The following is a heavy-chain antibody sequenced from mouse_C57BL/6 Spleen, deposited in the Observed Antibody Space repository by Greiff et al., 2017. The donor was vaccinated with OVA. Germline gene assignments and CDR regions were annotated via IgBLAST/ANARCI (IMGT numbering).Heavy chain of an antibody. CDR1: GFTFSDYG. Sequence: EVKLVESGGGLVKPGGSLKLSCAASGFTFSDYGMHWVRQAPEQGLEWVAYISSGSSTIYYAATVKGRFTISRDNAKNTLFLQLTSLRSEDTAMYYCARQDYYGSSYFDYWGQGTTLTVSS. V-gene: IGHV5-17*01. CDR3: ARQDYYGSSYFDY. CDR2: ISSGSSTI. D-gene: IGHD1-1*01. J-gene: IGHJ2*01.